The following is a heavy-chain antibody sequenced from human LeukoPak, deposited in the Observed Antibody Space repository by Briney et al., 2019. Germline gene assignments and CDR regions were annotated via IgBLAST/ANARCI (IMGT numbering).Heavy chain of an antibody. CDR3: ARSRYDISTGGPYYFDY. CDR1: GGSISSYY. J-gene: IGHJ4*02. D-gene: IGHD3-9*01. Sequence: PSETLSLTCTVSGGSISSYYWSWIRQPPGKGLEWIGYIYYSGSTNYNPSLKSRVTISVDTSKNQFSLKLSSVTAADTAVYYCARSRYDISTGGPYYFDYWGQGTLVTVSS. CDR2: IYYSGST. V-gene: IGHV4-59*01.